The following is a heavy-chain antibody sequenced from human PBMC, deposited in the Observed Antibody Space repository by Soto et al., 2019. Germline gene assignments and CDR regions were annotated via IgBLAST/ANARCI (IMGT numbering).Heavy chain of an antibody. V-gene: IGHV4-34*01. Sequence: SETLSLTCAVYGGSISTYYWSWVRQPPGKGLEWMGEINHSGSTNYNPSLKSRVTISVDTSNSQLSLKMTSVTAADTAVYYCARGGGFNFGFDYYYGMDVWGQGTTVT. CDR3: ARGGGFNFGFDYYYGMDV. CDR1: GGSISTYY. CDR2: INHSGST. D-gene: IGHD3-16*01. J-gene: IGHJ6*02.